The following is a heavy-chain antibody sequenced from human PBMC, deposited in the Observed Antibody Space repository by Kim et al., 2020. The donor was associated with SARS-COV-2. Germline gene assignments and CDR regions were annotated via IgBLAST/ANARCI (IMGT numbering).Heavy chain of an antibody. CDR3: VREGEAAYFDY. CDR1: GFTVSSNY. CDR2: IYSGGST. V-gene: IGHV3-53*01. J-gene: IGHJ4*02. Sequence: GGSLRLSCAASGFTVSSNYMSWVRQAPGKGLEWVSVIYSGGSTYYADSVKGRFTISRDNSKNTLYLQMNSLRAEDTAVYYCVREGEAAYFDYWGQGTLVTVSS.